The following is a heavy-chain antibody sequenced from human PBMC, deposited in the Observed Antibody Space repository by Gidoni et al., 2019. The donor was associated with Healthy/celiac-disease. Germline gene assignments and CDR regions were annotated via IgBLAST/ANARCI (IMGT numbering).Heavy chain of an antibody. CDR3: TASPARLYYYGMDV. J-gene: IGHJ6*04. V-gene: IGHV3-15*07. Sequence: SVSNAWMNWVRQAPGKGLEWVGRITSKTDGGTTDYAAPVKGRFTISRDYSKNTLYLQMNSLTTEDTAVYYCTASPARLYYYGMDVWGKGTTVTVSS. CDR2: ITSKTDGGTT. CDR1: SVSNAW.